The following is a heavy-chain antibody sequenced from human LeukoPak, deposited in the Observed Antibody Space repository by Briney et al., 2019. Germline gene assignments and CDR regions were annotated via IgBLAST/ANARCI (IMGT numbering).Heavy chain of an antibody. Sequence: WAPVKVSCKASGYTFTGYYMHWVRQAPGQGLEWMGWINPNSGGTNYAQKFQGRVTMTRDTSISTAYMELSRLRSDDTAVYYCARAAVTWIAVAGVDYWGQGTLVTVSS. J-gene: IGHJ4*02. D-gene: IGHD6-19*01. CDR1: GYTFTGYY. CDR2: INPNSGGT. V-gene: IGHV1-2*02. CDR3: ARAAVTWIAVAGVDY.